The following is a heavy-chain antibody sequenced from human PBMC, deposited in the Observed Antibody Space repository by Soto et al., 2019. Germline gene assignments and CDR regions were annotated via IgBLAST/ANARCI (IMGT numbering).Heavy chain of an antibody. CDR3: ARGLRGSGSSTNWFDP. Sequence: PSETLSLTFAVYGGSFSGYYWSWIRQPPGKGLEWIGEINHSGSTNYNPSLKSRVTISVDTSKNQFSLKLSSVTAADTAVYYCARGLRGSGSSTNWFDPWGQGTLVTVS. V-gene: IGHV4-34*01. D-gene: IGHD3-10*01. CDR1: GGSFSGYY. CDR2: INHSGST. J-gene: IGHJ5*02.